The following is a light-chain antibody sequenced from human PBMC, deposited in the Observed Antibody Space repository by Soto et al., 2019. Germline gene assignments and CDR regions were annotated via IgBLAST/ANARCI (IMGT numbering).Light chain of an antibody. Sequence: SVLTQPASVSGSPGQSITITCTRTSSDIGTYNYVSWYQQHPGKAPKLMIYDVSNRLSGVSNRFSGSKSGNTASLTVSGLQAEDEADYYCSSFADSNSYVFGTGTKVTVL. V-gene: IGLV2-14*01. J-gene: IGLJ1*01. CDR1: SSDIGTYNY. CDR3: SSFADSNSYV. CDR2: DVS.